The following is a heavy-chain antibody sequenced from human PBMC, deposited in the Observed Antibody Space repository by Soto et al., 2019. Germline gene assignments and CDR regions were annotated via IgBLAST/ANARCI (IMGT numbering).Heavy chain of an antibody. D-gene: IGHD3-10*01. CDR3: AKSLSAGDNYYYGMDV. CDR2: ILYDGTKK. V-gene: IGHV3-30*18. Sequence: GGSLRLSCAASGFTFSSYGMHWVRQAPGKGLEWVAVILYDGTKKYYADSMKGRFTISRDNSKNTLYLQMNSLRAEDTAVYYCAKSLSAGDNYYYGMDVWGQGTTVTVSS. CDR1: GFTFSSYG. J-gene: IGHJ6*02.